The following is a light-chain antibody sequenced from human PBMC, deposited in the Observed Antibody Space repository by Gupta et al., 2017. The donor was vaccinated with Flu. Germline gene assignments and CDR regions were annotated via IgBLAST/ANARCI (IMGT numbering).Light chain of an antibody. CDR3: QQRSWS. CDR1: QSVSSY. CDR2: DAS. V-gene: IGKV3-11*01. J-gene: IGKJ2*03. Sequence: IVLTQSPATLSLSPGERATLSCRASQSVSSYLAWYQQKPGQAPRLLIYDASNRATGIPARVSGSGSGTDFTLTISSLEAEDFAGYYGQQRSWSFGQGTKLEIK.